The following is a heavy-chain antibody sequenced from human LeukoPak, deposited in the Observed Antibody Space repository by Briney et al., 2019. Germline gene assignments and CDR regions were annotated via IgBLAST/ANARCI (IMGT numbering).Heavy chain of an antibody. D-gene: IGHD4-11*01. Sequence: PSETLSLTCTVSGGSISSSSYYWGWIRQPPGKGLEWIGSIYYSGSTYYNPSLKSRVTISVDTSKNQFSLKLSSVTAADTAVYYCARGDYSIYNWFDPWGQGTLVTVSS. CDR3: ARGDYSIYNWFDP. CDR1: GGSISSSSYY. J-gene: IGHJ5*02. V-gene: IGHV4-39*01. CDR2: IYYSGST.